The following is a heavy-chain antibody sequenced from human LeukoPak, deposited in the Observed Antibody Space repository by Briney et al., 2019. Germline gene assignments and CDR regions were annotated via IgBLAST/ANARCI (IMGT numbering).Heavy chain of an antibody. CDR3: AVLGKALRYFDWLLPPYYYYMDV. CDR2: INPSGGST. D-gene: IGHD3-9*01. CDR1: GYTFTSYY. Sequence: ASVKVSCKASGYTFTSYYMHWVRQAPGQGLEWMGIINPSGGSTSYAQKFQGRVTMTRDMSTSTVYMGLSSLRSEDTAVYYCAVLGKALRYFDWLLPPYYYYMDVWGKGTTVTVSS. V-gene: IGHV1-46*01. J-gene: IGHJ6*03.